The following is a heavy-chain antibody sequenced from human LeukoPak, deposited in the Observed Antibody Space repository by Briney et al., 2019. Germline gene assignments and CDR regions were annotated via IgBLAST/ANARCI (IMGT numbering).Heavy chain of an antibody. D-gene: IGHD3-22*01. Sequence: GGSLRLSCAASGFTFSSYSMNWVRQAPGKGLEWVSSISSSSSYIYYADSVKGRFTISRDNAKNSLYLQMNSLRAEDTAVYYWARESTMIVVVPSLDIWGQGTMVTVSS. V-gene: IGHV3-21*01. CDR3: ARESTMIVVVPSLDI. CDR1: GFTFSSYS. CDR2: ISSSSSYI. J-gene: IGHJ3*02.